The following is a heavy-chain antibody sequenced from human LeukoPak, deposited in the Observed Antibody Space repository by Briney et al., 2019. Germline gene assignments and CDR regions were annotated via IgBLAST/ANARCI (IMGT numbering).Heavy chain of an antibody. D-gene: IGHD5-18*01. CDR1: GGSIRSSYYY. CDR2: IYDSGST. CDR3: ARARTAMVTNFDY. J-gene: IGHJ4*02. V-gene: IGHV4-39*07. Sequence: SETLSLTCTVSGGSIRSSYYYWGWIRQPPGKGLEWIGSIYDSGSTYYNPSLKSRVTISVDTSKNQFSLKLSSVTAADTAVYYCARARTAMVTNFDYWGQGTLVTVSS.